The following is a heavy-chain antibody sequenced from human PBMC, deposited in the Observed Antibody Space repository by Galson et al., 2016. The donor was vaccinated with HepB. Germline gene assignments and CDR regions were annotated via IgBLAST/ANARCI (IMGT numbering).Heavy chain of an antibody. Sequence: SLRLSCAASGFTFSTYGMHWVRQAPGKGLDWVAVISYDGSNKYYADSVKGRFTISRDDSKNTLYLQMNSLRAKDTAVYYCAKDHGYSYGYLAYWGQGTLVTVSS. CDR1: GFTFSTYG. CDR3: AKDHGYSYGYLAY. CDR2: ISYDGSNK. J-gene: IGHJ4*02. V-gene: IGHV3-30*18. D-gene: IGHD5-18*01.